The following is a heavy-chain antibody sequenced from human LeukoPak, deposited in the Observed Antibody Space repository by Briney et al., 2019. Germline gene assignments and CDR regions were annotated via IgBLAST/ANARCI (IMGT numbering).Heavy chain of an antibody. CDR3: AKTPLPSAYSGYDRSGMDV. CDR2: IRYEGSNR. V-gene: IGHV3-30*02. CDR1: GFTFSRYG. D-gene: IGHD5-12*01. J-gene: IGHJ6*02. Sequence: GGTLRLSCAASGFTFSRYGMHWVRQAPGKGLEWVAIIRYEGSNRHHADSAKGRFTISRDNSKTTLHLQMNSLRADYTAVYYRAKTPLPSAYSGYDRSGMDVWGQGDTVTVSS.